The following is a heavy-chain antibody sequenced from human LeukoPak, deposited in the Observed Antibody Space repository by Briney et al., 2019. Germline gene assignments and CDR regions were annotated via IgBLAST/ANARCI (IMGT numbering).Heavy chain of an antibody. D-gene: IGHD1-26*01. J-gene: IGHJ4*02. V-gene: IGHV1-18*01. CDR3: ARDPLTVNSGSSPFGY. Sequence: ASVKVSCKASGYTFTSYGISWVRQAPGQGLEWMGWISAYNGNTNYTQKLQGRVTMTTDTSTSTAYMELRSLRSDDTAVYYCARDPLTVNSGSSPFGYWGQGTLVTVSS. CDR1: GYTFTSYG. CDR2: ISAYNGNT.